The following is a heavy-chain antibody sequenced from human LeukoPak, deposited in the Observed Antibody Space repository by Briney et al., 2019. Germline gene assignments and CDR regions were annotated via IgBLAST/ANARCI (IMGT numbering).Heavy chain of an antibody. CDR3: AKWGDYDVLTGYYVPDY. CDR1: GFTFSNYA. CDR2: ILGSGGST. D-gene: IGHD3-9*01. Sequence: GASLRLSCAASGFTFSNYAMSWVRQAPGRGLEWVSAILGSGGSTYYADSVKGRFTVSRDNSKSTLYLQMNSLRAEDTALYYCAKWGDYDVLTGYYVPDYWGQGTLVTVSS. V-gene: IGHV3-23*01. J-gene: IGHJ4*02.